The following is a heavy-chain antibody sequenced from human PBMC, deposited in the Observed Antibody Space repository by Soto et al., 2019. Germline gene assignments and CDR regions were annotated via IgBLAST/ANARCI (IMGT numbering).Heavy chain of an antibody. D-gene: IGHD2-8*02. CDR1: GFTFSSYA. CDR3: AKDGDVVVNAIPRPVDY. Sequence: EVQLLESGGGLVQPGGSLRLSCAASGFTFSSYAMSWVRQAPGKGLEWVSAISGSGGSTYYADSVKGRFTISRDNSQTTVDLQMNSLRAEDTAVYYCAKDGDVVVNAIPRPVDYWGQGTLVTVSS. J-gene: IGHJ4*02. CDR2: ISGSGGST. V-gene: IGHV3-23*01.